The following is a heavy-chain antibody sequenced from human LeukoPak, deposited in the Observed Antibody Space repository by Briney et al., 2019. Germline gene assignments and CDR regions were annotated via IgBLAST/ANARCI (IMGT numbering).Heavy chain of an antibody. V-gene: IGHV3-53*01. CDR3: IVFGDSNH. Sequence: PGGSLRLSCAASGLTCSHNYVSWVRQAPGKGLEWVSAIHTSGDTCYADSVKGRFTISRDTSKNTLYLQINSLRVEDTAVYYCIVFGDSNHWGQGTPVTVSS. CDR1: GLTCSHNY. J-gene: IGHJ5*02. CDR2: IHTSGDT. D-gene: IGHD4-17*01.